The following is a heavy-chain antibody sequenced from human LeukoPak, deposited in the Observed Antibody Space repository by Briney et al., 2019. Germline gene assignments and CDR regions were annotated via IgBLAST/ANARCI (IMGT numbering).Heavy chain of an antibody. CDR1: GFTFSSYW. D-gene: IGHD3-10*01. V-gene: IGHV3-48*01. Sequence: GGSLRLSCAASGFTFSSYWMSWVRQAPGKGLEWVSYISSSSSSIYYADSVKGRFTISRDNAKNSLYLQMNSLRAEDTAVYYCARERRGSGKRNFDYWGQGTLVTVSS. CDR3: ARERRGSGKRNFDY. CDR2: ISSSSSSI. J-gene: IGHJ4*02.